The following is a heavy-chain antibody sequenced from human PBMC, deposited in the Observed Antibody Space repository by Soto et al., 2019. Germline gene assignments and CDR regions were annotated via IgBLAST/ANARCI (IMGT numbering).Heavy chain of an antibody. CDR3: ARSLLTGHSDYFDS. Sequence: PGESLKISCKGSGFNFTTYWIAWVRQMPGKGLEWMGMLYPGNSDITYSPSFRGQVTISADKSLSTAYVQWSSLTASDTAIYYCARSLLTGHSDYFDSWGQGTQVNVPQ. D-gene: IGHD3-9*01. CDR2: LYPGNSDI. J-gene: IGHJ4*02. V-gene: IGHV5-51*01. CDR1: GFNFTTYW.